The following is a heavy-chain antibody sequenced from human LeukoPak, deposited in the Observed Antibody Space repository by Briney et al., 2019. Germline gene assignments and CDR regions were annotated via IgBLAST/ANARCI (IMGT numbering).Heavy chain of an antibody. D-gene: IGHD3-9*01. V-gene: IGHV1-18*01. CDR3: ARDYDILTGSPFDY. Sequence: GASVKVSCKASGGTFSSYGISWVRQAPGQGLEWMGWISAYNGNTNYAQKLQGRVTMTTDTSTSTAYMELRSLRSDDTAVYYCARDYDILTGSPFDYWGQGTLVTVSS. J-gene: IGHJ4*02. CDR1: GGTFSSYG. CDR2: ISAYNGNT.